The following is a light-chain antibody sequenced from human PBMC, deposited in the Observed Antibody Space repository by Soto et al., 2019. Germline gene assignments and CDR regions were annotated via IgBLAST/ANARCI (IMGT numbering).Light chain of an antibody. V-gene: IGKV3-20*01. CDR3: QQYRDLPQT. J-gene: IGKJ1*01. CDR2: NSS. Sequence: EIVLTQSPGTLSLSPGERATLSCRASQSVRSNYLAWYQQKPGQAPRLLIYNSSTRATGIPDRFSGSGSGTHFTLTISRLEPEDFALYYCQQYRDLPQTFGQGTQVEIK. CDR1: QSVRSNY.